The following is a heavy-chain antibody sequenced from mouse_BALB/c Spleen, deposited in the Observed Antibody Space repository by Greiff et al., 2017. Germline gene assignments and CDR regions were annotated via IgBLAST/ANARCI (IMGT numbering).Heavy chain of an antibody. D-gene: IGHD2-3*01. CDR3: ARGPDGYYDY. J-gene: IGHJ2*01. V-gene: IGHV2-9*02. CDR2: IWAGGST. Sequence: VKLMESGPGLVAPSQSLSITCTVSGFSLTSYGVHWVRQPPGKGLEWLGVIWAGGSTNYNSALMSRLSISKDNSKSQVFLKMNSLQTDDTAMYYCARGPDGYYDYWGQGTTLTVSS. CDR1: GFSLTSYG.